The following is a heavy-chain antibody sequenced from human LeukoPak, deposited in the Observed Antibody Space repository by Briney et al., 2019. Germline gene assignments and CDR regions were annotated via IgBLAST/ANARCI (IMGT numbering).Heavy chain of an antibody. CDR1: GFNVSSYA. J-gene: IGHJ4*02. Sequence: GGSLRLSCAASGFNVSSYAMGWVRQAPGKGLDWVSALNYNSGTTYYADSGKGRFSIARDNSKNTLYLQMNSLRAEDTAVYYCARRGSFSSGNYFFDSWGERALVTVSS. CDR2: LNYNSGTT. V-gene: IGHV3-23*01. CDR3: ARRGSFSSGNYFFDS. D-gene: IGHD2-15*01.